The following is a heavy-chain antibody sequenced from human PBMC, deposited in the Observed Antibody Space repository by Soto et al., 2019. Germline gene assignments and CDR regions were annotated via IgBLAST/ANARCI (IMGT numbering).Heavy chain of an antibody. Sequence: QLQLQESGPGLVKPSETLSLTCTVSGGSITSSSYYWGWIRQPPGKGLEWIGSIYYSGNTYYTPSLKSRVPISVDTSKNQFSLELSSVTAADTAVYYCAREGGRYCSGGSCQVDYWGQGTLVTVSS. CDR3: AREGGRYCSGGSCQVDY. D-gene: IGHD2-15*01. CDR1: GGSITSSSYY. CDR2: IYYSGNT. V-gene: IGHV4-39*02. J-gene: IGHJ4*02.